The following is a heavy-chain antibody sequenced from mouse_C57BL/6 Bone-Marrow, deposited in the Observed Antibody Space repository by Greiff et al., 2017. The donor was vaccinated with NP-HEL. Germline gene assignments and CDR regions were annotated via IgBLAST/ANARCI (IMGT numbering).Heavy chain of an antibody. V-gene: IGHV1-54*01. CDR1: GYAFTNYL. Sequence: VQLQQSGAELVRPGTSVKVSCKASGYAFTNYLIEWVKQRPGQGLEWIGVINPGSGGTNYNEKFKGKATLTAAKSSSTAYMQLSSLTSEDSAVYFCARLGWFDYFDYWGQGTTLTVSA. CDR2: INPGSGGT. D-gene: IGHD2-3*01. CDR3: ARLGWFDYFDY. J-gene: IGHJ2*01.